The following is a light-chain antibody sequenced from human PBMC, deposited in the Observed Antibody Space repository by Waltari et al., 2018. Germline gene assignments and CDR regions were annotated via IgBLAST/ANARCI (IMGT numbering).Light chain of an antibody. J-gene: IGKJ1*01. V-gene: IGKV3-15*01. CDR1: HSISSH. Sequence: EIVMTQSPATLSVSPGARATLSCRASHSISSHLAWYQQKPGQAPRLLIYGASTRATGIPARFSGSGSGTEFILTINSLQSEDVAVYYCQQYNLWPPWTFGQGTKVEIK. CDR2: GAS. CDR3: QQYNLWPPWT.